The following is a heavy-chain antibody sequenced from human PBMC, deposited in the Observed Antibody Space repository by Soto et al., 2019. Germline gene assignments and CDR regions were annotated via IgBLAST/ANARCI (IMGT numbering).Heavy chain of an antibody. CDR1: GGSISSYY. Sequence: QVQLQESGPGLVKPSETLSLTCTVSGGSISSYYSSWIRQSPGKGLEWIGYIYYSGSTNYNPSLKSRVTISVDASTNQFSLKLMSVTAADAAVYYCARHGEHRSSWYFDYWGQGTLVTVSS. CDR3: ARHGEHRSSWYFDY. CDR2: IYYSGST. D-gene: IGHD6-13*01. V-gene: IGHV4-59*08. J-gene: IGHJ4*02.